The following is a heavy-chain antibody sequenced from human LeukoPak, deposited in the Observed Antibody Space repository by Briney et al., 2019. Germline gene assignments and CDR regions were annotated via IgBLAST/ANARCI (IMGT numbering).Heavy chain of an antibody. V-gene: IGHV3-74*01. Sequence: HPGGSLRLSCAVSGFTFSSNWMNWVRQAPGKGLVWVSRINTDGSKTYYADSVKGRFTISRDNAKNTVYLQMNSLRAEDTAVYYSAREGLRVVNFDYWGQGTLVTVSS. CDR3: AREGLRVVNFDY. CDR1: GFTFSSNW. CDR2: INTDGSKT. D-gene: IGHD2-15*01. J-gene: IGHJ4*02.